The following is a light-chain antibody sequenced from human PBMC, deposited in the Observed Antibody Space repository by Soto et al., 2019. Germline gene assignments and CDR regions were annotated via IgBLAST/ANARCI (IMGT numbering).Light chain of an antibody. V-gene: IGLV1-40*01. CDR1: SSNIGAGYD. CDR3: QSYDSSISGWV. Sequence: QSVLTQPPSVSGAPGQRVTISCTGSSSNIGAGYDVPWYQQLPGTAPKLLIYGNSNRPSGVPDRFSGSKSGTSASLAITGRQAEDEADYYCQSYDSSISGWVFGGGTKLTVL. CDR2: GNS. J-gene: IGLJ3*02.